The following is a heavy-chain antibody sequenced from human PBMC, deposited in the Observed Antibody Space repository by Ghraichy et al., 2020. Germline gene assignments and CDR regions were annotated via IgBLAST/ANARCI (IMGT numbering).Heavy chain of an antibody. CDR2: ISSINTNI. J-gene: IGHJ4*02. Sequence: GESLNISCAASGFTFSSYAMNWVRQTPGKGLQWVSSISSINTNIYSAGSEKGLITITRNNAKNSLYLKMNSLRDEDTAIYYGTTDNGRRDDYWGQGTLVTVSS. CDR1: GFTFSSYA. CDR3: TTDNGRRDDY. V-gene: IGHV3-21*01. D-gene: IGHD1-26*01.